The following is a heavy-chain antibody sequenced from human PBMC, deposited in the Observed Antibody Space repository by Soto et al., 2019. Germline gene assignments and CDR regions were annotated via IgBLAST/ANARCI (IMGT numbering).Heavy chain of an antibody. CDR1: GFTFSSYA. CDR2: ISYDGSNK. CDR3: ARDGYRSGCADY. J-gene: IGHJ4*02. D-gene: IGHD6-19*01. Sequence: QVQLVESGGGVVQPGRSLRLSCAASGFTFSSYAMHWVRQAPGKGLEWVAVISYDGSNKYYADSVKGRFTISRDNSKNQLYLQMNSLGAEDTAVYYCARDGYRSGCADYWGQGTLVTVSS. V-gene: IGHV3-30-3*01.